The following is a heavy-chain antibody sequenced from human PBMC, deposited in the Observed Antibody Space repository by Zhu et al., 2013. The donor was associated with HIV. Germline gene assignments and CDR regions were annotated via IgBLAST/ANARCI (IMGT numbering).Heavy chain of an antibody. CDR1: GSTFSSYS. CDR3: ARERWLDGMDV. CDR2: ISSSSSYI. V-gene: IGHV3-21*01. D-gene: IGHD4-17*01. Sequence: EVQLVESGGGLVKPGGSLRLSCAASGSTFSSYSMNWVRQAPGKGLEWVSSISSSSSYIYYADSVKGRFTISRDNAKNSLYLQMNSLRAEDTAVYYCARERWLDGMDVWGPRGPRSPSPQ. J-gene: IGHJ6*01.